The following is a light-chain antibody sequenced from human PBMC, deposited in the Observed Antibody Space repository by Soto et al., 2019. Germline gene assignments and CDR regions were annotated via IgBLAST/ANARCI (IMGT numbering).Light chain of an antibody. CDR1: SSDVGGYNY. CDR2: DVT. J-gene: IGLJ2*01. V-gene: IGLV2-11*01. Sequence: QSVLTQPPSASGSPGQSVTISCTGTSSDVGGYNYVSWYQQHPGQVPELIIYDVTKRPSGVPDRFSGSKSGNTASLTISGLQVDDEADYYCCSYAGTYTWIFGGGTKLTVL. CDR3: CSYAGTYTWI.